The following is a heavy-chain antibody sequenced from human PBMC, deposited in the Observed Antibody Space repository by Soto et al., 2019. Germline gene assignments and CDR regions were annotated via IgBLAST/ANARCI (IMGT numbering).Heavy chain of an antibody. J-gene: IGHJ4*02. V-gene: IGHV3-23*01. CDR3: ARDYLVVPHRVIDY. Sequence: PGGSLRLSCTASGLSFATHAMHWVRQVPGKGLEWVSAINSGGSTYYTDSVTGRFTISRDNSKNTLYLQMNSLRAEDTAVYYCARDYLVVPHRVIDYWGQGTLVTVS. CDR1: GLSFATHA. CDR2: INSGGST. D-gene: IGHD2-2*01.